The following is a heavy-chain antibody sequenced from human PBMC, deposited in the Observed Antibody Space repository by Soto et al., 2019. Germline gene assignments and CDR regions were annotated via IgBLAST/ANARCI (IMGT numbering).Heavy chain of an antibody. J-gene: IGHJ2*01. Sequence: EVQLVESGGGLVKPGGSLRLSCAASGFTFSSYSMNWVRQAPGKGLEWVSSISSSSSYIYYADSVKGRFTISRDNAKNSVYLQMNSLRAEDTAVYYCARGIAVAGSYWYFDLWGRGTLVTVSS. V-gene: IGHV3-21*01. D-gene: IGHD6-19*01. CDR1: GFTFSSYS. CDR2: ISSSSSYI. CDR3: ARGIAVAGSYWYFDL.